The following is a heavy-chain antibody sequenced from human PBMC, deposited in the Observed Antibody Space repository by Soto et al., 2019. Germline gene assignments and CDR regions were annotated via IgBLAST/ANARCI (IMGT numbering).Heavy chain of an antibody. CDR1: GGTFSSYA. D-gene: IGHD5-12*01. CDR2: IIPIFGTA. V-gene: IGHV1-69*01. J-gene: IGHJ6*02. Sequence: QVQLVQSGAEVKKPGSSVMVSCKASGGTFSSYAISWVRQAPGQGLEWMGGIIPIFGTANYAQKFQGRVTITADESTSTAYREMSNLRSEDTAEYYCAHEGDGYPRGYYYYYGMDDWGQGTTVTDSS. CDR3: AHEGDGYPRGYYYYYGMDD.